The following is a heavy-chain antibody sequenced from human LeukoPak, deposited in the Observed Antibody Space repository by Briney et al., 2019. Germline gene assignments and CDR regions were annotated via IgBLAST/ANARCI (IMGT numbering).Heavy chain of an antibody. V-gene: IGHV3-7*01. D-gene: IGHD5-12*01. CDR2: IKQDGSEK. CDR3: ARFFGYGNLDC. Sequence: PGGSLRLSCAASGFTVSRNYMSWVRQAPGKGLEWVANIKQDGSEKYYVDSVKGRFTISRDNAKNSLYLQMTSLRAEDTAVYYCARFFGYGNLDCWGQGTLVTVSS. J-gene: IGHJ4*02. CDR1: GFTVSRNY.